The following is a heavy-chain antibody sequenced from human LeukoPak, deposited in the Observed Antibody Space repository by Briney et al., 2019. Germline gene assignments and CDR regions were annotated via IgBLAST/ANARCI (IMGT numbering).Heavy chain of an antibody. CDR2: INHSGST. V-gene: IGHV4-34*01. CDR1: GGSFSGYY. J-gene: IGHJ6*04. CDR3: ARVPFNWVPYYYYGMDV. D-gene: IGHD3-16*01. Sequence: SETLSLTCAVYGGSFSGYYWSWIRQPPGKGLEWIGEINHSGSTNYNPSLKSRVTISVDTSKNQFSLKLSSVTAADTAVYYCARVPFNWVPYYYYGMDVWGKGTTVTVSS.